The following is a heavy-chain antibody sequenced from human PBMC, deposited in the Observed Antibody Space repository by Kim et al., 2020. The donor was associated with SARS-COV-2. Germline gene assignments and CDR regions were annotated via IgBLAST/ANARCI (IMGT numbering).Heavy chain of an antibody. D-gene: IGHD3-16*01. CDR1: GFTFSHYG. J-gene: IGHJ4*01. V-gene: IGHV3-33*05. CDR3: AGPPLGDKLKDNFEN. CDR2: ISSDGSYR. Sequence: GGSLRLSCEASGFTFSHYGMHWVRQAPGKGLGWGAVISSDGSYRNYAESVRGRFTISRDKSKNTLYLQMDRLPVRETAVYYCAGPPLGDKLKDNFENGG.